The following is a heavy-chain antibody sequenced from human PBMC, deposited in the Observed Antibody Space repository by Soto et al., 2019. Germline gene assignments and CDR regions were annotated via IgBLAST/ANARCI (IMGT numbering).Heavy chain of an antibody. CDR2: IYHSGST. D-gene: IGHD3-10*01. V-gene: IGHV4-30-2*01. CDR1: GGSISSGGYS. CDR3: AIGDYCSGGYWFDP. J-gene: IGHJ5*02. Sequence: QLQLQESGSGLVKPSQTLSLTCAVSGGSISSGGYSWSWIRQPPGKGLEWIGYIYHSGSTYYNPSRKSRVTISVDRSKNQFSMKLSSVTAADTAVYYCAIGDYCSGGYWFDPWGQVTMVTVSS.